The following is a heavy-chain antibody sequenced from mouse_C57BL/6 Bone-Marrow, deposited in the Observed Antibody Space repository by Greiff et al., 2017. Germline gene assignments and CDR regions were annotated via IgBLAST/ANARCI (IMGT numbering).Heavy chain of an antibody. CDR2: IYPRDGST. CDR1: GYTFTSYD. V-gene: IGHV1-85*01. J-gene: IGHJ2*01. Sequence: VQLQESGPELVKPGASVKLSCKASGYTFTSYDINWVKQRPGQGLEWIGWIYPRDGSTKYNEKFKGKATLTVDTSSSTAYMELRSLTSEDSAVYFCARSGPVVGYYFDYWGQGTTLTVSS. CDR3: ARSGPVVGYYFDY. D-gene: IGHD1-1*01.